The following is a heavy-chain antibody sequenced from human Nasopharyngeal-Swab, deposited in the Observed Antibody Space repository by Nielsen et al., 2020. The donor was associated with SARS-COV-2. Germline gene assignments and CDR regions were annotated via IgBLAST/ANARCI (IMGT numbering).Heavy chain of an antibody. CDR1: GFTFRNHG. D-gene: IGHD1-26*01. V-gene: IGHV3-30*03. Sequence: GESLKISCAASGFTFRNHGMQWVRQAPGKGLEWVAIISSGGRTKVYAVSVEGRFTISRDNSKTTLYLQMHSLRAEDTAVYYCASGNPYSGSYSFAYWVQGTLVTVSS. CDR3: ASGNPYSGSYSFAY. CDR2: ISSGGRTK. J-gene: IGHJ4*02.